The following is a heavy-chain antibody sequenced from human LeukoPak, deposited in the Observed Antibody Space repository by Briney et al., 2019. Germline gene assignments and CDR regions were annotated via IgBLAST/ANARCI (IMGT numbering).Heavy chain of an antibody. CDR1: GFTFSSYW. V-gene: IGHV3-74*01. Sequence: GGSLRLSCAASGFTFSSYWMHWVRQAPGKGLVWVSRINSDGSSTSYADSVKGRFTISRDDSRNTLYLQMNSLRGDDTAVYYCAKDVGKWESLHFFDYWGQGTLVTVSS. J-gene: IGHJ4*02. D-gene: IGHD1-26*01. CDR3: AKDVGKWESLHFFDY. CDR2: INSDGSST.